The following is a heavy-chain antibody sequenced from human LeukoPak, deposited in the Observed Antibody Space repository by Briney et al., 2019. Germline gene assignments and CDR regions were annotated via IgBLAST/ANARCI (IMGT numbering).Heavy chain of an antibody. CDR2: ISSSSYI. CDR3: ARDGAAGGHGVPHT. D-gene: IGHD4-17*01. Sequence: SGTLRRSCAASVFTFSRYSMNLVRQASGQGLEWVSSISSSSYIYYADSVKGRFTISRDNAKNSLYLQVNSLRAEDTAVYYCARDGAAGGHGVPHTWGQGALVTVSS. CDR1: VFTFSRYS. J-gene: IGHJ5*02. V-gene: IGHV3-21*01.